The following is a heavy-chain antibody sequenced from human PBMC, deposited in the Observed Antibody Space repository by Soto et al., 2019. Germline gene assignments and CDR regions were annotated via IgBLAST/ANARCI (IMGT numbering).Heavy chain of an antibody. V-gene: IGHV1-46*01. Sequence: ASVKVSCKASGYTFTSYYMHWVRQAPGQGLEWMGIINPSGGSTSYAQKFQGRVTMTRDTSTSTVYMELSSLRSEDTAVYYCARDISITIFGVVPTMDVWGQGTKVTVYS. J-gene: IGHJ6*02. CDR3: ARDISITIFGVVPTMDV. CDR1: GYTFTSYY. CDR2: INPSGGST. D-gene: IGHD3-3*01.